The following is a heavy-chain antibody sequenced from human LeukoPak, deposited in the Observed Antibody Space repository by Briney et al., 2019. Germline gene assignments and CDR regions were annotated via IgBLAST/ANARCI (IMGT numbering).Heavy chain of an antibody. CDR1: GGSISITSYY. CDR3: AIRAPVNLNWFDP. Sequence: SETLSLTCTVSGGSISITSYYWGWIRQPPGKGLEWIGSVSYTVNTYFNPSLQSRVTISVDTYKNQYSLNLSSETAADTAIYYCAIRAPVNLNWFDPWGQGTLVPVS. J-gene: IGHJ5*02. V-gene: IGHV4-39*01. CDR2: VSYTVNT.